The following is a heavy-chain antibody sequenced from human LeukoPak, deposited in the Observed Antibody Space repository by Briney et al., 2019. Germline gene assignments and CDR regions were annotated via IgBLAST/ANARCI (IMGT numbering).Heavy chain of an antibody. V-gene: IGHV4-59*01. D-gene: IGHD2-2*01. Sequence: PSETLSLTCTVSGGSISSYYWSWIRQPPGKGLEWIGYIYYSGSTYYNPSLKSRVTISVDTSKNQFSLKLSSVTAADTAVYYCARGVVPAANLLDYWGQGTLVTVSS. CDR1: GGSISSYY. CDR2: IYYSGST. CDR3: ARGVVPAANLLDY. J-gene: IGHJ4*02.